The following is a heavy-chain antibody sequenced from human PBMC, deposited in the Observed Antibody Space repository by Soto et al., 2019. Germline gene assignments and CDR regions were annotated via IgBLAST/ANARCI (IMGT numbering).Heavy chain of an antibody. CDR2: INHSGST. CDR3: ERALFRPHRAGSGNQGYFDY. D-gene: IGHD3-10*01. V-gene: IGHV4-34*01. CDR1: GGSFSGYY. Sequence: SETLSLTCAVYGGSFSGYYWSLIRQPPGKGLEWIGEINHSGSTNYNPSLKSRVTISVDTSKNQFSLKLSSVTAADTDVYYCERALFRPHRAGSGNQGYFDYWRQGTLFTVSS. J-gene: IGHJ4*02.